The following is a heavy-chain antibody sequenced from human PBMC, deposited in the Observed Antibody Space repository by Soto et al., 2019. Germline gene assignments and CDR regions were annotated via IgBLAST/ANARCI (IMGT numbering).Heavy chain of an antibody. CDR3: ARGLYSSSWYPFNWFDP. D-gene: IGHD6-13*01. Sequence: SETLSLTCAVYGGSFSGYYWSWIRQPPGKGLEWIGEINHSGSTNYNPSLKSRVTISVDTSKNQFSLKLSSVTAADTAVYYCARGLYSSSWYPFNWFDPWGQGTLVTVSS. V-gene: IGHV4-34*01. J-gene: IGHJ5*02. CDR1: GGSFSGYY. CDR2: INHSGST.